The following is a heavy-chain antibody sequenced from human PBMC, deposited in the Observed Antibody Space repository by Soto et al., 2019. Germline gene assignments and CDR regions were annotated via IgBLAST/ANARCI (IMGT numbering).Heavy chain of an antibody. CDR1: GYTFTSYG. D-gene: IGHD1-1*01. CDR3: ASDEAYELNDGGWFDP. V-gene: IGHV1-18*01. CDR2: ISAYNGNT. Sequence: QVQLVQSGAEVKKPGASVKVSCKASGYTFTSYGISWVRQASGQGLEWMGWISAYNGNTKYAQKLQGRVTMTTDTCTTTAYMERRRLGSDDTAVYYCASDEAYELNDGGWFDPWGQGTLVTVSS. J-gene: IGHJ5*02.